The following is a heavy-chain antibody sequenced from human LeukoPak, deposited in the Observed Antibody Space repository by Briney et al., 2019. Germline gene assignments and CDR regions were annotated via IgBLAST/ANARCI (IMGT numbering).Heavy chain of an antibody. J-gene: IGHJ3*02. CDR3: AREGRSRNYYDFWSGYAFDI. Sequence: GGSLRLSCAASGFTFSSYAMSWVRQAPGKGLEWVSAISGSGGSTYYADSVKGRFTISRDNSKNTLYLQMNSLRAEDTAVYYCAREGRSRNYYDFWSGYAFDIWGQGTMVTVSS. CDR2: ISGSGGST. V-gene: IGHV3-23*01. D-gene: IGHD3-3*01. CDR1: GFTFSSYA.